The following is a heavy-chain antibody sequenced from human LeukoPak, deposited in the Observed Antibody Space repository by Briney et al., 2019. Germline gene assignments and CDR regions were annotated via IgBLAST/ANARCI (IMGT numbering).Heavy chain of an antibody. V-gene: IGHV4-61*02. CDR1: GGSISSGGYY. D-gene: IGHD3-10*01. CDR3: ARETVWFGELFHDY. J-gene: IGHJ4*02. CDR2: IYTGGST. Sequence: SETLSLTCTVSGGSISSGGYYWSWIRQPAGKGLEWIGRIYTGGSTNYNPSLKSRVTISVDTSKNQFSLKLSSVTAADTAVYYCARETVWFGELFHDYWGQGTLVTVSS.